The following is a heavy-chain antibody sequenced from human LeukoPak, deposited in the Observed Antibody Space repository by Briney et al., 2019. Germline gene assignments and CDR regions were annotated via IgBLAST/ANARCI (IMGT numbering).Heavy chain of an antibody. CDR3: ARGKNYYDSSSLFGY. Sequence: ASVKVSCKASGYTFTGYYMHWVRQAPGQGLEWMGWIDPNSGGTNYAQKFQGRVTMTRDTSISTAYMELSRLRPDDTAVYYCARGKNYYDSSSLFGYWGQGTLVTVSS. D-gene: IGHD3-22*01. J-gene: IGHJ4*02. CDR1: GYTFTGYY. CDR2: IDPNSGGT. V-gene: IGHV1-2*02.